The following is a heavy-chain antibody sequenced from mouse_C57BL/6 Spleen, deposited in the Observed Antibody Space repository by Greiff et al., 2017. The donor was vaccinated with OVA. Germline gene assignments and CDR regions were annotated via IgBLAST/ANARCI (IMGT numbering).Heavy chain of an antibody. CDR1: GYTFTSYW. Sequence: VQLQESGAELVKPGASVKLSCKASGYTFTSYWMHWVKQRPGRGLEWIGRIDPNSGGTKYNEKFKSKATLTVDKPSSTAYMQLSSLTSEDSAVYYCARWDDARRGYYFDYWGQGTTLTVSS. V-gene: IGHV1-72*01. CDR3: ARWDDARRGYYFDY. J-gene: IGHJ2*01. D-gene: IGHD2-3*01. CDR2: IDPNSGGT.